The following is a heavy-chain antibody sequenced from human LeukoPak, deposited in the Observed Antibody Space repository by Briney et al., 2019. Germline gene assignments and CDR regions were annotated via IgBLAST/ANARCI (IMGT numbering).Heavy chain of an antibody. CDR3: ASDKGYSNNYFDY. D-gene: IGHD6-13*01. V-gene: IGHV4-39*02. CDR2: IYYSGST. CDR1: GGSIGSGGYY. J-gene: IGHJ4*02. Sequence: PSETLSLTCTVSGGSIGSGGYYWAWIRQPPGKGLQWIASIYYSGSTYYNSSLKSRVTISVDTSKNQFSLKLSSMTAADTAVYYCASDKGYSNNYFDYWGQGTLVTVSS.